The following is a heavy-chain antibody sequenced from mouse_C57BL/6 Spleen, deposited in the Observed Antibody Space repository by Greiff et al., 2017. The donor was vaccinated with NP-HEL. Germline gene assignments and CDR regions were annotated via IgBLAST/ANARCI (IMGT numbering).Heavy chain of an antibody. J-gene: IGHJ2*01. CDR1: GFTFSDYG. V-gene: IGHV5-17*01. Sequence: EVMLVESGGGLVKPGGSLKLSCAASGFTFSDYGMHWVRQAPEKGLEWVAYISSGSSTIYYADTVKGRFTISRDNAKNTLFLQMTSLRSEDTAMYYCARTITVVATGYFDYWGQGTTLTVSS. D-gene: IGHD1-1*01. CDR2: ISSGSSTI. CDR3: ARTITVVATGYFDY.